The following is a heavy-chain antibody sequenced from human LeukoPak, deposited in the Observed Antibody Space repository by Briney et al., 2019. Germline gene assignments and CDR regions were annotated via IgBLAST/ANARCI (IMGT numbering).Heavy chain of an antibody. J-gene: IGHJ6*02. D-gene: IGHD3-10*01. V-gene: IGHV4-59*12. Sequence: SETLSLTCTVSGVSISRYYWSWVRQPPGKGLEWIGSVHYSGSTNYNPSLKSRVTISVDTSKNQFSLKLSSVTAADKAVYYCARESRNGSSMDVWGQGTTVTVSS. CDR3: ARESRNGSSMDV. CDR2: VHYSGST. CDR1: GVSISRYY.